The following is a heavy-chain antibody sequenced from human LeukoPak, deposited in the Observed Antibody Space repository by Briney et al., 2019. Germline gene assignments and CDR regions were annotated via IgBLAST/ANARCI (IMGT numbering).Heavy chain of an antibody. CDR3: ARGTPPNNYYYMDV. J-gene: IGHJ6*03. V-gene: IGHV4-34*01. CDR1: GFTFSDYS. CDR2: INHSGST. Sequence: GSLRLSCAASGFTFSDYSMNWVRQAPGKGLEWIGEINHSGSTNYDPSLKSRVTISVDTSKNQFSLKLSSVTAADTAVYYCARGTPPNNYYYMDVWGKGTTVTVSS. D-gene: IGHD1/OR15-1a*01.